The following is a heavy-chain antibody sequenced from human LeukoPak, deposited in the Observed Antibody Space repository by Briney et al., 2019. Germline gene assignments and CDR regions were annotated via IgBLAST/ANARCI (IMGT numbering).Heavy chain of an antibody. D-gene: IGHD3-10*01. J-gene: IGHJ4*02. CDR3: ARSGSCWFDY. CDR1: GFTVSTNF. Sequence: PGGSLRLSCAASGFTVSTNFMSWVRQAPGKGLEWVSVIYSGGDTYYAESVKGRFTISRDNSKNTLYLQMNSLRVEDTAVYYCARSGSCWFDYWGQGTLVTVSS. V-gene: IGHV3-53*01. CDR2: IYSGGDT.